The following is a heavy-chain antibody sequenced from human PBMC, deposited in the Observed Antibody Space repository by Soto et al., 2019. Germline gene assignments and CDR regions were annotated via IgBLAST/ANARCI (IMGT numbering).Heavy chain of an antibody. J-gene: IGHJ4*02. Sequence: QVQLVESGGGVVQPGRSLRLSCAASGFTFSSYGMHWVRQAPGKGLEWVAVIWYDGSNKYYADSVKGRFTISRDNSKNTLYLQMNRLRAEDTAVYYCARDNDILTGYPDYWGQGTLVTVSS. CDR3: ARDNDILTGYPDY. D-gene: IGHD3-9*01. CDR2: IWYDGSNK. V-gene: IGHV3-33*01. CDR1: GFTFSSYG.